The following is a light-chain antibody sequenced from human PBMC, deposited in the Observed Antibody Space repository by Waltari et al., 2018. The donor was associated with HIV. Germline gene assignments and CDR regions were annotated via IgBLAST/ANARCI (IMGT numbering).Light chain of an antibody. CDR2: GTS. J-gene: IGKJ4*01. Sequence: EIVLTPSPDTLSLSPGERATLSSRASPSVSTNYLAWYQQNPGQAPRRLIYGTSSRATGIPDRFSGSGSGTDFTLTISRLEPEDFAVYYCQQYGSSLLTFGGGTKVEIK. CDR3: QQYGSSLLT. CDR1: PSVSTNY. V-gene: IGKV3-20*01.